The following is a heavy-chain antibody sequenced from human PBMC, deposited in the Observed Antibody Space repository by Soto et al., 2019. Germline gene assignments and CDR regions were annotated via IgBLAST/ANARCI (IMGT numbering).Heavy chain of an antibody. J-gene: IGHJ3*02. CDR3: ARVERGTSTTVVDAFDI. CDR1: GGFVTSGSYY. Sequence: QVQLQQWGAGLLKPSETLSLTCAVYGGFVTSGSYYWSWIRQPPGKGLEWIGEMSHSGGTHFNPSLKRRVTISVDTSKNQFTLKMSSVTDADTALYYFARVERGTSTTVVDAFDIGGPGTMVTVSS. D-gene: IGHD1-1*01. V-gene: IGHV4-34*01. CDR2: MSHSGGT.